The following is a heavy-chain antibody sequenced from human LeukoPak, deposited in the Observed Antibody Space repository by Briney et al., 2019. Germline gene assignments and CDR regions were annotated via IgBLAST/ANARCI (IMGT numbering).Heavy chain of an antibody. Sequence: GGSLRLSCAASGFTFSSYAMSWVRQAPGKGLEWVSAISGSGGSTYYADSVKGRFTISRDNSKNTLFLQMNSLRAEDTAVYYCSKRGSVGTLGHFDYWGQGTLVTVSS. CDR1: GFTFSSYA. CDR3: SKRGSVGTLGHFDY. D-gene: IGHD6-13*01. CDR2: ISGSGGST. J-gene: IGHJ4*02. V-gene: IGHV3-23*01.